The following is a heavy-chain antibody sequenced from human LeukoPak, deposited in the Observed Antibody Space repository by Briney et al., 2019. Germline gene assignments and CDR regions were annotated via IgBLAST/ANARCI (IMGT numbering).Heavy chain of an antibody. J-gene: IGHJ4*02. D-gene: IGHD2-2*02. CDR2: ISAYNGNT. Sequence: ASVKVSCKAPGYTFTSYGISWVRQAPGQGLEWMGWISAYNGNTNYAQKLQGRVTMTTDTSTSTAYMELRSLRSDDTAVYYYARDFAPSVVVPAAIPFDYWGQGTLVTVSS. CDR1: GYTFTSYG. V-gene: IGHV1-18*01. CDR3: ARDFAPSVVVPAAIPFDY.